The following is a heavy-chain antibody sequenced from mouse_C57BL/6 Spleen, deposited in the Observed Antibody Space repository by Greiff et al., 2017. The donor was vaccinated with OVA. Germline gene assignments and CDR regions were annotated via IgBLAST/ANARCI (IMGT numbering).Heavy chain of an antibody. Sequence: EVHLVESGGGLVKPGGSLKLSCAASGFTFSSYTMSWVRQTPEKRLEWVATISGGGGNTYYPDSVKGRFTISRDNAKNTLYLQMSSLRSEDTALYYCARTSITTVVDWYFDVWGTGTTVTVSS. CDR2: ISGGGGNT. V-gene: IGHV5-9*01. CDR1: GFTFSSYT. CDR3: ARTSITTVVDWYFDV. J-gene: IGHJ1*03. D-gene: IGHD1-1*01.